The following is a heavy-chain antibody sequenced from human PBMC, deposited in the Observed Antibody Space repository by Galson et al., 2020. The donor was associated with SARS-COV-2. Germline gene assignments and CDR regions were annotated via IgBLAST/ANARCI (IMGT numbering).Heavy chain of an antibody. Sequence: GESLKISCVASGFTFSNAWMNWVRQAPGKGLEWVGRIKSKGTGGTTDYAAPVKGRFTISRDDSENTLYLQMNSLKTEDTAVYCCTADLPPEASGSHGNPCFECWGQGTLGTGS. CDR3: TADLPPEASGSHGNPCFEC. CDR2: IKSKGTGGTT. CDR1: GFTFSNAW. V-gene: IGHV3-15*01. J-gene: IGHJ4*02. D-gene: IGHD3-10*01.